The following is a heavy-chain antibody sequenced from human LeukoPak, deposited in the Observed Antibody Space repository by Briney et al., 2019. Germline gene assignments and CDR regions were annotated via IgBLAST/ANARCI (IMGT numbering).Heavy chain of an antibody. Sequence: SVKVSCKASGGTFSSYAISWVRQAPGQGLEWMGGIIPIFGTANYAQKFQGRVTITADESTSTAYMELSSLRSEDTAVYYCAREEAHYYDSSGSLSGNWFDPWGQGTLVTVSS. CDR3: AREEAHYYDSSGSLSGNWFDP. CDR1: GGTFSSYA. J-gene: IGHJ5*02. CDR2: IIPIFGTA. D-gene: IGHD3-22*01. V-gene: IGHV1-69*13.